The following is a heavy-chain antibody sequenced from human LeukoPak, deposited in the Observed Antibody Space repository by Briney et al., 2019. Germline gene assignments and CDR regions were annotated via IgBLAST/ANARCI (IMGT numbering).Heavy chain of an antibody. Sequence: SETLSLTCAVYGGSFSGYYWSWIRQPPGKGLEWIGEINHSGSTNYNPSLKSRVDISEDTSKNQFSLKLSSVTAADTAVYYCARGRRAVVVTATFNYWGQGTLVTVSS. J-gene: IGHJ4*02. CDR2: INHSGST. CDR3: ARGRRAVVVTATFNY. CDR1: GGSFSGYY. V-gene: IGHV4-34*01. D-gene: IGHD2-21*02.